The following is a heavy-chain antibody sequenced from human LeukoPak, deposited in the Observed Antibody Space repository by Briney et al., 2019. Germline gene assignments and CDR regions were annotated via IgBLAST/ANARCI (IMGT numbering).Heavy chain of an antibody. D-gene: IGHD3-10*01. CDR1: GCTFSSYA. CDR3: AKDSINYYGSGSYYRAEYFQH. V-gene: IGHV3-23*01. Sequence: RPGGSLRLSCAASGCTFSSYAMSWVRQAPGKGLEWVSAISGSGGSTYYADSVKGRFTISRDNSKNTLYLQMNSLRAEDTAVYYCAKDSINYYGSGSYYRAEYFQHWGQGTLVTVSS. CDR2: ISGSGGST. J-gene: IGHJ1*01.